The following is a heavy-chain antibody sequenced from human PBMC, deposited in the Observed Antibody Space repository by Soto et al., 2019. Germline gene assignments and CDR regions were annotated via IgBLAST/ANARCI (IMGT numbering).Heavy chain of an antibody. V-gene: IGHV1-69*08. CDR1: GGTFSSYT. D-gene: IGHD6-19*01. J-gene: IGHJ4*02. CDR2: IIPILGIA. Sequence: QVQLVQSGAEVKKPGSSVKVSCKASGGTFSSYTISWVRQAPGQGLEWMGRIIPILGIANYAQKFQGRVTITADKSTSTAYMDLSSLRSEDTAVYYCARDLLGGSSGWYTSHFDYWGQGTLVTVSS. CDR3: ARDLLGGSSGWYTSHFDY.